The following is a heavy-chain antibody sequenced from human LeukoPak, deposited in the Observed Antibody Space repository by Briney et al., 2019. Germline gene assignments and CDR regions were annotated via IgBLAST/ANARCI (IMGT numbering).Heavy chain of an antibody. CDR1: GYTFTGYY. Sequence: ASVKVSCNASGYTFTGYYMHWVRQAPGQGLEWMGTINASGGSTSYAQKFQGRVTMTRDTSTSTVYMELSSLRSEDTAVYYCARDNCSSTSCYYDYWGQGTLVTVSS. D-gene: IGHD2-2*01. CDR3: ARDNCSSTSCYYDY. J-gene: IGHJ4*02. V-gene: IGHV1-46*01. CDR2: INASGGST.